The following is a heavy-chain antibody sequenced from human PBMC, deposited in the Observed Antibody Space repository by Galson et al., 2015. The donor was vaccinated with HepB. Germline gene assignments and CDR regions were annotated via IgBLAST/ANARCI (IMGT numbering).Heavy chain of an antibody. V-gene: IGHV3-30-3*01. CDR1: GFTFSSYA. CDR2: ISYDGSNK. CDR3: ARVIWRRWLQLGGLDY. Sequence: SLRLSCAASGFTFSSYAMHWVRQAPGKGLEWVAVISYDGSNKYYADSVKGRFTISRDNSKNTLYLQMNSLRAEDTAVYYCARVIWRRWLQLGGLDYWGQGTLVTVSS. J-gene: IGHJ4*02. D-gene: IGHD5-24*01.